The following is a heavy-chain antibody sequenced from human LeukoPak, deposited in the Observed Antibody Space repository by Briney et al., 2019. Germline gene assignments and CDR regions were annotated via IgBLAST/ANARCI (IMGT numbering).Heavy chain of an antibody. J-gene: IGHJ5*02. CDR2: INHSGST. Sequence: SETLSLTCAVYGGSFSGYYWSWIRQPPGKGLEWIGEINHSGSTNYNPSLKSRVTISADTSKNQFSLKLSSVTAADTAVYYCARGRYDFWSGFNWFDPWGQGTVVTVSS. CDR1: GGSFSGYY. V-gene: IGHV4-34*01. D-gene: IGHD3-3*01. CDR3: ARGRYDFWSGFNWFDP.